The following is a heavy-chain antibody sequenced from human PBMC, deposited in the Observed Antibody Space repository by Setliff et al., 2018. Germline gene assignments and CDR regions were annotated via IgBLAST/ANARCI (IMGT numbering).Heavy chain of an antibody. V-gene: IGHV5-51*01. CDR2: IYPGDSST. J-gene: IGHJ4*02. D-gene: IGHD3-10*01. CDR1: GYKFTNYW. Sequence: PGESLKISCQGSGYKFTNYWVAWVRQLPGKGLEWVGVIYPGDSSTRYSPSFRGQVTISADKSISTAYLQWTSLKASDTAIFFCARQRESRGYFDYWGQGALVTVS. CDR3: ARQRESRGYFDY.